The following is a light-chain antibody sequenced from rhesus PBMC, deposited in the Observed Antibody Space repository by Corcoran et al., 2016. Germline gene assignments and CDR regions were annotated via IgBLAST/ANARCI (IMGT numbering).Light chain of an antibody. J-gene: IGKJ2*01. Sequence: QVILTQSPATLSLSPGERATLSCRASQSVSSYLAWYQQKPGQAPRLLIFGAASRATGIPDRFSGRGSGTDFTLPISSLEPEDVGVYHCYQHSSGYSFGQGTKVEIK. CDR2: GAA. CDR1: QSVSSY. V-gene: IGKV3-10*01. CDR3: YQHSSGYS.